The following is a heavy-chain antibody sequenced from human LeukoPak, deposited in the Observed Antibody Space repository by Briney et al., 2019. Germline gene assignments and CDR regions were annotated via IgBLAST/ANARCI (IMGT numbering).Heavy chain of an antibody. Sequence: ESGPTLVKPTETLTLTCTFSGFSLDSTAVGVGWVRQPPGKALEWLALIYESDDKRYMPSLQNRLTITKDTSKNLVVLTMANVDPVDTATYYCARQGYGYVYFDFWGRGILVTVSS. CDR2: IYESDDK. V-gene: IGHV2-5*01. D-gene: IGHD5-18*01. J-gene: IGHJ4*02. CDR3: ARQGYGYVYFDF. CDR1: GFSLDSTAVG.